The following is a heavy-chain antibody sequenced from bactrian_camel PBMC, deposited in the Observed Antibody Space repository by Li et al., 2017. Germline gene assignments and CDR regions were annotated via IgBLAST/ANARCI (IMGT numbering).Heavy chain of an antibody. J-gene: IGHJ6*01. D-gene: IGHD1*01. CDR3: SVSTDCLRNYPQFGP. CDR1: YDGYSSAC. V-gene: IGHV3S53*01. CDR2: IDSDGST. Sequence: HVQLVESGGGSVQAGGSLRLSCTASYDGYSSACMGWFRQAPGKEREGVARIDSDGSTAYGDSVKGRFTISKDNAKNTVYLQMNNLKPEDTATYYCSVSTDCLRNYPQFGPWGQGTQVTVS.